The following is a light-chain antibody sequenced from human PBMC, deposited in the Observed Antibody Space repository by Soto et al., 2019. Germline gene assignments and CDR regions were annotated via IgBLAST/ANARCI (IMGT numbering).Light chain of an antibody. J-gene: IGKJ1*01. CDR3: QQSYSRPRT. CDR1: QSLNRW. CDR2: TAS. V-gene: IGKV1-39*01. Sequence: DIEMSQSPSSLSASVGDRVTITCRASQSLNRWLAWYQQKPGKAPNLLIYTASSLESGVPSRFSGSGSGTDFTLTISSLQPEDFATYFCQQSYSRPRTFGQGTKVDIK.